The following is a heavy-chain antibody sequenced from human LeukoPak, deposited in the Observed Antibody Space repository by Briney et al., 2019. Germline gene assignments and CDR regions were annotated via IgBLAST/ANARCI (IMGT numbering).Heavy chain of an antibody. V-gene: IGHV1-69*05. CDR2: IIPIFGTA. CDR1: GGTFSSYA. J-gene: IGHJ4*02. D-gene: IGHD1-26*01. CDR3: ARGSRKWELRGLDY. Sequence: SVKVSCKASGGTFSSYAISWVRQAPGQGLEWMGGIIPIFGTANYAQKLQGRVTMTTDTSTSTAYMELRSLRSDDTAVYYCARGSRKWELRGLDYWGQGTLVTVSS.